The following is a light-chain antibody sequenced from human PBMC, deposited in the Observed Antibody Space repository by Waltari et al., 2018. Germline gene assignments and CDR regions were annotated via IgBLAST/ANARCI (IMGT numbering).Light chain of an antibody. V-gene: IGKV2-30*01. CDR1: VSLAYSDGYNY. CDR2: KVY. CDR3: MQGIHWRS. Sequence: DIVLTQSPLSLPVTLGQPASISCRSSVSLAYSDGYNYLSWFHQRPGQPPRRLIYKVYNRDSGVPDRFSGSGSGTDFTLKISRVEAGDVGVYYCMQGIHWRSFGGGTRVEIK. J-gene: IGKJ4*01.